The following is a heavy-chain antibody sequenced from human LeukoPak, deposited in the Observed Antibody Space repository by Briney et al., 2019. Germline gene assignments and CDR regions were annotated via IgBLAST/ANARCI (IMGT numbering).Heavy chain of an antibody. CDR1: GYSISSGYF. CDR2: IYHSGST. D-gene: IGHD2-2*01. V-gene: IGHV4-38-2*02. CDR3: ARAGPKPPAYCSSTSCYGRWFDP. Sequence: SETLSLTCTVSGYSISSGYFWGWIRQPPGKGLEWIGSIYHSGSTYYNPSLKSRVTISVDTSKNQFSLKLSSVTAADTAVYYCARAGPKPPAYCSSTSCYGRWFDPWGQGTLVTVSS. J-gene: IGHJ5*02.